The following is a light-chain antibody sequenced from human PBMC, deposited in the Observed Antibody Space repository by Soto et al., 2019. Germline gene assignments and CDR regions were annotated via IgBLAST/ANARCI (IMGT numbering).Light chain of an antibody. CDR3: QQREHWPPIT. CDR2: DTS. V-gene: IGKV3-11*01. J-gene: IGKJ5*01. Sequence: EVVLTQSPATLSLSPGERATLSCRASQSVNRYLAWYQQKPGQAPRLLIYDTSNRATGIPARFSGIGSGTDFTLTISSLEPEDFAVYYCQQREHWPPITFGQGTRLEIK. CDR1: QSVNRY.